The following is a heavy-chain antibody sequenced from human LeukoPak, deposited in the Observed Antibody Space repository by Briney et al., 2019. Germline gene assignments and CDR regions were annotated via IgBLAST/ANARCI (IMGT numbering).Heavy chain of an antibody. V-gene: IGHV4-38-2*01. D-gene: IGHD2-21*01. CDR3: APGHIGNSGRYYCYYMDV. J-gene: IGHJ6*03. CDR2: ISRSGST. Sequence: SETLSLTCAVSDYSISSGNNWGWLRQPPEKGLEWIGSISRSGSTYYSPSLKGRVTMSVDSSKNEFSLNLSSVTAAETAVYYFAPGHIGNSGRYYCYYMDVWGKGTTVTVSS. CDR1: DYSISSGNN.